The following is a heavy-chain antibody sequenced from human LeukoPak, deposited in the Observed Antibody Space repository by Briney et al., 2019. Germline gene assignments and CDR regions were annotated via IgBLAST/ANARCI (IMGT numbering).Heavy chain of an antibody. Sequence: GGSLRLSCEASGFTFSSYAMSWVRQAPGKGQEWVSAISGSGGSTYYADSVKGRFTISRDNSKNTLYLQMNSLRAEDTAVYYCARSTVTTWGNWFDPWGQGTLVTVSS. CDR1: GFTFSSYA. CDR2: ISGSGGST. CDR3: ARSTVTTWGNWFDP. V-gene: IGHV3-23*01. D-gene: IGHD4-17*01. J-gene: IGHJ5*02.